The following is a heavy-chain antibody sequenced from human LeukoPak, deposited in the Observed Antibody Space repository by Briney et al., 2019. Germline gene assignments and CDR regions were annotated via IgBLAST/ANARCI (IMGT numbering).Heavy chain of an antibody. CDR2: ISGSGGST. Sequence: PGGSLRLSCAASGFTFSSYAMSWVRQPPGKGLEWVSAISGSGGSTYYADSVKGRFTISRDNSKNTLYLQMNSLRAEDTAVYYCAKEEQQLVHYYYYYMDVWGKGTTVTVSS. V-gene: IGHV3-23*01. J-gene: IGHJ6*03. CDR3: AKEEQQLVHYYYYYMDV. D-gene: IGHD6-13*01. CDR1: GFTFSSYA.